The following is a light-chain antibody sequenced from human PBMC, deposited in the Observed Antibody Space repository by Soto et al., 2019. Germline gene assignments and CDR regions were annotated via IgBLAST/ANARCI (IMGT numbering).Light chain of an antibody. CDR2: GAS. V-gene: IGKV3-20*01. Sequence: EIEMTQSPGTLSLSPGERATLSCRASQSVSTNYLAWYQQKPGQAPRLLIYGASSRATGIPDRFSGSGSGADFTLTISRLEPEDFAVYFCQQYSSVPLTFGGGTKVEIK. CDR3: QQYSSVPLT. CDR1: QSVSTNY. J-gene: IGKJ4*01.